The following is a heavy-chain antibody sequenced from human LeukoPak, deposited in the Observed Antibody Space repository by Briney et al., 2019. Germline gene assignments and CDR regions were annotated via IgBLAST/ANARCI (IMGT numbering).Heavy chain of an antibody. CDR2: MSSSGSTI. D-gene: IGHD4-17*01. V-gene: IGHV3-48*03. CDR3: ARKTVTTFDI. J-gene: IGHJ3*02. Sequence: PGGSLRLSCAASGFTFSSYEMNGVRQAPGKGLEWVSYMSSSGSTIYYADSVKGRFTISRDNAKTSLYLQMNSLRAEDTAVYYCARKTVTTFDIWGQGTMVTVSS. CDR1: GFTFSSYE.